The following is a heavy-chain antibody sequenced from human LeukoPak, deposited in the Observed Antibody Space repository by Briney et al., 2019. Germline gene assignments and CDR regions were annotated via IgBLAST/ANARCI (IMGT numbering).Heavy chain of an antibody. CDR3: ARAAGSYPREDY. J-gene: IGHJ4*02. V-gene: IGHV3-48*03. CDR1: GFTFSSYE. D-gene: IGHD1-26*01. CDR2: ISSSGSTI. Sequence: WGSLRLACAASGFTFSSYEMNWVRQAPGKGLEWVSYISSSGSTIYYADSVKGRFTISRDNAKNSLYLQMNSLRAEDTAVYYCARAAGSYPREDYWGQGTLVTVSS.